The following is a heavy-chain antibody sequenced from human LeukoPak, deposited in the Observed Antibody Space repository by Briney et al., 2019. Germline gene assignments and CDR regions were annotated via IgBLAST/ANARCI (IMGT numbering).Heavy chain of an antibody. CDR2: ISSSSSYI. V-gene: IGHV3-21*01. CDR3: ARDGVGATPHFDY. CDR1: GFTXXSYS. Sequence: SGFTXXSYSMNWVRQAPGKGLEWVSSISSSSSYIYYADSVKGRFTISREKGKNSLYLQMNSLRAEDTAVYYCARDGVGATPHFDYWGQGTLVTVSS. J-gene: IGHJ4*02. D-gene: IGHD1-26*01.